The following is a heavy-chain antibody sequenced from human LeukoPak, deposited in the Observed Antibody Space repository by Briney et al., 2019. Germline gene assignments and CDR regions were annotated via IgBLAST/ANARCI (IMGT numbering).Heavy chain of an antibody. CDR2: INPNSGGT. D-gene: IGHD6-6*01. Sequence: ASVKVSCKASGYTFTGYYMHWVRQAPGQGLEWMGWINPNSGGTNYAQKFQGRVTMTRDTSISTAYMELSRLRSDDTAVYYCARIRQWAARQGAFDYWGQGTLVTVSS. V-gene: IGHV1-2*02. CDR3: ARIRQWAARQGAFDY. J-gene: IGHJ4*02. CDR1: GYTFTGYY.